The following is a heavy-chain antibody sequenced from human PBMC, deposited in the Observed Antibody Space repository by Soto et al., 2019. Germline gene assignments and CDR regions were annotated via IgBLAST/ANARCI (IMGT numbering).Heavy chain of an antibody. CDR1: GGSISSYY. V-gene: IGHV4-59*01. Sequence: QVQLQESGPGLVKPSETLSLTCTVSGGSISSYYWSWIRQPPGKGLGWIGYIYYSGSTNYNPSLKSRVTISVDTSKNQFSLKLSSVTAADTAVYYCARRWGTSFDYWGQGTLVTVSS. D-gene: IGHD7-27*01. CDR3: ARRWGTSFDY. J-gene: IGHJ4*02. CDR2: IYYSGST.